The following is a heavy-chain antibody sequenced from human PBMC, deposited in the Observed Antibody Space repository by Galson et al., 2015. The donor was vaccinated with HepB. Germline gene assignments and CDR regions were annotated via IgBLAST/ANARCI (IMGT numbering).Heavy chain of an antibody. Sequence: SVKVSCKASGFTFTSSAMQWVRQARGQRLEWIGWIVVGSGNTNYAQKFQERVTITRDMSTSTAYMELSSLRSEDTAVYYCAAGDIAAAGTYYYGMDVWGQGTTVTVSS. CDR2: IVVGSGNT. CDR1: GFTFTSSA. D-gene: IGHD6-13*01. CDR3: AAGDIAAAGTYYYGMDV. J-gene: IGHJ6*02. V-gene: IGHV1-58*02.